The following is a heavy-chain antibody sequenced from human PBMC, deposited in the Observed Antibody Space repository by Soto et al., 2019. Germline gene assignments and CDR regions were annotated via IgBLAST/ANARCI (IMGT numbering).Heavy chain of an antibody. Sequence: QLKESGPGQVSPSETLSLTCSVSGASIDDRGHHWSWLRRSPGRGLEWLGSVYHDGTNYYNPSLKTRVSVSVDTAKNQFYLKLASVTAADTAVYFCARDKGISVVGFFRKDPYFGLDVWGPGTTVTVSS. CDR1: GASIDDRGHH. V-gene: IGHV4-39*02. CDR3: ARDKGISVVGFFRKDPYFGLDV. D-gene: IGHD6-19*01. J-gene: IGHJ6*02. CDR2: VYHDGTN.